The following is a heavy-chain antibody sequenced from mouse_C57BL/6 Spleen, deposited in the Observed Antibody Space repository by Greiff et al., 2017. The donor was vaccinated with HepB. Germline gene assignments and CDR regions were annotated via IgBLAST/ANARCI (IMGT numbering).Heavy chain of an antibody. D-gene: IGHD1-1*01. CDR1: GYTFTSYG. V-gene: IGHV1-58*01. Sequence: EVQLQQSGAELVRPGSSVKMSCKTSGYTFTSYGINWVKQRPGQCLEWIGYIYIGNGYTEYNGKFKGKATLTADKSSSTAYMQLSSRTSEDSAVYFCARPFYGSSYVDFDVWGTGTTVTVSS. CDR2: IYIGNGYT. J-gene: IGHJ1*03. CDR3: ARPFYGSSYVDFDV.